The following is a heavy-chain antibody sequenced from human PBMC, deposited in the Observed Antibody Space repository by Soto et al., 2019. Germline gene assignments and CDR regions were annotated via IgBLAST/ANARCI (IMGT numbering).Heavy chain of an antibody. CDR1: GGTFSSYA. D-gene: IGHD6-19*01. CDR3: AREAPLAVAGKYYFDY. J-gene: IGHJ4*02. V-gene: IGHV1-69*12. Sequence: QVQLVQSGAEVKKPGSSVKVSCKASGGTFSSYAISWVRQAPGQGLEWMGGIIPIFGTAHYAQKFQGRVTITADDTTSTAYMELSSLRSEDTAVYSCAREAPLAVAGKYYFDYWGQGTLVAVSS. CDR2: IIPIFGTA.